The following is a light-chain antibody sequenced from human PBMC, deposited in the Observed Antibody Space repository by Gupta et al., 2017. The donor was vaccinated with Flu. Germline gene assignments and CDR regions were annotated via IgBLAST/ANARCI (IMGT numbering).Light chain of an antibody. J-gene: IGLJ1*01. CDR1: SSDIGSRHD. CDR3: QSYDIGLSGPYV. Sequence: HSVLTQPPSVSGAPGQTVTIACTGSSSDIGSRHDVHWYQQLPVSPPKLLISGNSNRPSGVPDRFSVPKSGTSASLAITGLQAEDEADYYCQSYDIGLSGPYVFGTGTKVTVL. CDR2: GNS. V-gene: IGLV1-40*01.